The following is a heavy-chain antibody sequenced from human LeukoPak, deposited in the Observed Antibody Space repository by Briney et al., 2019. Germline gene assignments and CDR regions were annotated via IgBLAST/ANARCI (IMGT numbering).Heavy chain of an antibody. CDR3: ARGPGLQFKSCFDY. CDR1: GGTFSSYA. J-gene: IGHJ4*02. D-gene: IGHD5-24*01. V-gene: IGHV1-69*05. CDR2: IIPIFGTA. Sequence: SVKVSCKASGGTFSSYAISWVRQAPGQGLEWMGGIIPIFGTANYAQKFQGRVTITTDESTSTAYMELSSLRSEDTAVYYCARGPGLQFKSCFDYWGQGTLVTVSS.